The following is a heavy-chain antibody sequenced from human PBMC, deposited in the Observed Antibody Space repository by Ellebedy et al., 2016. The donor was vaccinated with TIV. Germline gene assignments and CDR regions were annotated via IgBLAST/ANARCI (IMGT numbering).Heavy chain of an antibody. Sequence: GESLKISCAASGITFSSYAMNWVRQAPGKGLEWVSGISGSGGTTFYADSVKGRFTISRDNSKNTLYLQMNSLRVDETAIYYCAKEALAVWGQGTLATVSS. J-gene: IGHJ4*02. CDR1: GITFSSYA. D-gene: IGHD6-19*01. CDR2: ISGSGGTT. V-gene: IGHV3-23*01. CDR3: AKEALAV.